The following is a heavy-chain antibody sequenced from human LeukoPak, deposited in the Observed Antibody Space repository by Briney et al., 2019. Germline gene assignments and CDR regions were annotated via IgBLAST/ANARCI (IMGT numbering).Heavy chain of an antibody. CDR1: GGSISSYY. Sequence: SETLSLTCTVSGGSISSYYWSWIRQPPGKGLEWIGYIYTSGSTNYNPSLKSRVTISVDTSENQFSLKLSSVTAADTAVYYCARHFPRDGYSGYDPDYFDYWGQGTLVTVSS. D-gene: IGHD5-12*01. CDR2: IYTSGST. V-gene: IGHV4-4*09. J-gene: IGHJ4*02. CDR3: ARHFPRDGYSGYDPDYFDY.